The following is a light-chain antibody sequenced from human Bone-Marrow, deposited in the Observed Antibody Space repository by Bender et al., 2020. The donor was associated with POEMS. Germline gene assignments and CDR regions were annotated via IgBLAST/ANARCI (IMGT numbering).Light chain of an antibody. CDR1: SNDVGSYDL. Sequence: QSALTQPASVSGSPGQSITLSCTGTSNDVGSYDLVSWYLQYPGKAPKLIIYEGTKRPSGVSDRFPGSKSGTSASLAISGLQSEDEADYYCAVWDDSLNGWVFGGGTKLTVL. J-gene: IGLJ3*02. CDR2: EGT. V-gene: IGLV2-14*02. CDR3: AVWDDSLNGWV.